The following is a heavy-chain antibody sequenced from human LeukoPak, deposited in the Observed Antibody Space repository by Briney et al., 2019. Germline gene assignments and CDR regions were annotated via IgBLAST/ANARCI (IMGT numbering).Heavy chain of an antibody. Sequence: PGGSLRLSCAASGFTFDDYAMHWVRQAPGKGLEWVSLISGDGGSTYYADSLKGRVTISRDNSKTSLYLQVNSLRTAATALYYCAKAILPVPYYYSDSWGQGTLVTVSS. J-gene: IGHJ4*02. D-gene: IGHD1-1*01. CDR3: AKAILPVPYYYSDS. CDR2: ISGDGGST. V-gene: IGHV3-43*02. CDR1: GFTFDDYA.